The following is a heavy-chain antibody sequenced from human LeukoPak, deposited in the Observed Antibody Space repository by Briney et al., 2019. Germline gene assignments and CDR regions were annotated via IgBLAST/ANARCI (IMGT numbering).Heavy chain of an antibody. J-gene: IGHJ4*02. V-gene: IGHV4-39*01. D-gene: IGHD3-22*01. CDR3: AVLNYYDSSGYLDY. CDR1: WGYISSSSYY. Sequence: SETLSLTCTVSWGYISSSSYYWGWIRQPPGKGLEWIGSIYYSGSTYYNPSLKSRVTISVDTSKNQFSLKLSSVTAADPAVYYCAVLNYYDSSGYLDYWGQGTLVTVSS. CDR2: IYYSGST.